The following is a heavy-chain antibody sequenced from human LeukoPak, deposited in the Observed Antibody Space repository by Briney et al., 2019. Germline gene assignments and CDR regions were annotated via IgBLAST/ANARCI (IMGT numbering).Heavy chain of an antibody. D-gene: IGHD3-10*01. CDR1: GYTFTGYY. V-gene: IGHV1-2*02. Sequence: ASVKVSCKASGYTFTGYYMHWVRQAPGQGLESMGWINPNSGCTNYAQKFEGRVTMSTDPSISTAYRELSRLTSDDTAVYYCARRKPYYYGSGSYSLDYWGQGTLVTVSS. CDR3: ARRKPYYYGSGSYSLDY. CDR2: INPNSGCT. J-gene: IGHJ4*02.